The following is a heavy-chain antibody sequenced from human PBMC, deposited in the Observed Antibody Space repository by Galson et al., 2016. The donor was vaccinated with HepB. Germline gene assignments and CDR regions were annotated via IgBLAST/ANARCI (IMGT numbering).Heavy chain of an antibody. Sequence: PALVKPTQTLTLTCTVSGFSLSAPGVAVGWIRQAPGKALEWLAVMYWHTTERYSPSLERRLSVFKDTSSNQVFLTMTNMDPADTGTYYCAHRGFPPCAGGSCYGGAYDIWGQGTVVTVSS. CDR1: GFSLSAPGVA. CDR2: MYWHTTE. J-gene: IGHJ3*02. V-gene: IGHV2-5*01. CDR3: AHRGFPPCAGGSCYGGAYDI. D-gene: IGHD2-15*01.